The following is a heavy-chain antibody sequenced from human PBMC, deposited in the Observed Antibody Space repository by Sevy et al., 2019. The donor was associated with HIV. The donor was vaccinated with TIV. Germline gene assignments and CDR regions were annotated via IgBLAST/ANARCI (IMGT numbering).Heavy chain of an antibody. J-gene: IGHJ6*02. V-gene: IGHV1-69*13. Sequence: ASVKVSCKASGGTFSSYAISWVRQAPGQGLEWMGGIIPIFGTANYAQKFQGRVTITADESTSTAYMELSSLRSEDTAVYYCARHILGDIVVVPAAIGTYYYYGMDVWGQGTTVTVSS. D-gene: IGHD2-2*01. CDR1: GGTFSSYA. CDR2: IIPIFGTA. CDR3: ARHILGDIVVVPAAIGTYYYYGMDV.